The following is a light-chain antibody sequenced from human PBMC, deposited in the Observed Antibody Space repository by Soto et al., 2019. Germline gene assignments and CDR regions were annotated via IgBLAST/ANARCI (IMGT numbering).Light chain of an antibody. CDR2: DVS. V-gene: IGLV2-14*01. Sequence: QSALTQPASVSGSPGQWITISCTGTSSDVGGYNYVSWYQQHPGTAPKLMIYDVSNRPSGVSNRFSGSKSGNTASLTISGLQAEDEADYYCSSYTSSSPLVFGGGTKLTVL. CDR1: SSDVGGYNY. CDR3: SSYTSSSPLV. J-gene: IGLJ2*01.